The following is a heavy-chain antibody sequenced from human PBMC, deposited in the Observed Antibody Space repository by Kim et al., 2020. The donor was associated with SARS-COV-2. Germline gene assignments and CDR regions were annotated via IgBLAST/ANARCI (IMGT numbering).Heavy chain of an antibody. J-gene: IGHJ4*02. V-gene: IGHV1-3*01. CDR3: ARDLGYCSSTSCSYYFDY. Sequence: QGRVTITRDTSASTAYMELSSLRSEDTAVYYCARDLGYCSSTSCSYYFDYWGQGTLVTVSS. D-gene: IGHD2-2*01.